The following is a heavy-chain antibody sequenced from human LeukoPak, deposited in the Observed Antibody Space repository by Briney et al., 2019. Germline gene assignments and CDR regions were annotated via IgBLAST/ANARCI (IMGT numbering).Heavy chain of an antibody. J-gene: IGHJ3*01. CDR2: FSSSDPTT. V-gene: IGHV3-23*01. CDR3: AKDLNMAAAHIRLDV. CDR1: GFTFSSYA. Sequence: QPGGSLRLSCAASGFTFSSYAMNWVRQAPGKGLEWVSTFSSSDPTTFYADSVKGRFTVSRDNSKNMLHLQMNSLRADDTAVYYCAKDLNMAAAHIRLDVWGQGTMVTVSS. D-gene: IGHD6-13*01.